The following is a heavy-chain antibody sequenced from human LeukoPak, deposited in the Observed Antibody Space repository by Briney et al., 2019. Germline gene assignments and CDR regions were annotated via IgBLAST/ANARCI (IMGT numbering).Heavy chain of an antibody. CDR3: AKRESSGKYFDY. V-gene: IGHV3-23*01. D-gene: IGHD6-19*01. CDR1: GFTFSSYA. CDR2: ISGSGGST. Sequence: PGGSLRLSCAASGFTFSSYAMSWVRQAPGKGLEWVSAISGSGGSTYYADSVKGRFTISRDNSKNTLYLQMNSLRVEDTAVYYCAKRESSGKYFDYWGQGTLVTVSS. J-gene: IGHJ4*02.